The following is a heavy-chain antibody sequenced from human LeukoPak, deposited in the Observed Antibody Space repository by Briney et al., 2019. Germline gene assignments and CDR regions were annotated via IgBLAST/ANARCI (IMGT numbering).Heavy chain of an antibody. CDR2: IRAKVDGGTV. CDR3: TTLGGDNWFDWYFDL. Sequence: GGSLRLSCAASGLSLGNAWMSWVRQVPGKGLEWLDRIRAKVDGGTVDYAAPVKGRFTISRDESENTLYLHLTSLKIEDAAVYYCTTLGGDNWFDWYFDLWGRGTLVTVSS. D-gene: IGHD1-1*01. V-gene: IGHV3-15*01. CDR1: GLSLGNAW. J-gene: IGHJ2*01.